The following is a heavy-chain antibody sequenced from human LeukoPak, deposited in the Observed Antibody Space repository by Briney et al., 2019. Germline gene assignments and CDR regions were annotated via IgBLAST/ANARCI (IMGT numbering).Heavy chain of an antibody. D-gene: IGHD4-17*01. CDR1: GLTFSSYG. Sequence: PGGSLRLSCAASGLTFSSYGMHWVRQAPGKGLEWVAVIWYDGSNKYYADSVQGRFTISRDDSKNTLYLQMNSLRAEDTAVYYCARDYGDYVANRLDYWGQGTLVTVSS. CDR3: ARDYGDYVANRLDY. J-gene: IGHJ4*02. CDR2: IWYDGSNK. V-gene: IGHV3-33*01.